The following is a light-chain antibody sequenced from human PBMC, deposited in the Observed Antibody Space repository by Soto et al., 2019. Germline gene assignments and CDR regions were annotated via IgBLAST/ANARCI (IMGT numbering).Light chain of an antibody. Sequence: PGERATLSCRASENVRTFVDWYQQKPGQAPRLLIYDASNRATGIPARFSGSGSGTDFTLTISSLEPEDFAVYYCQQHSNWPPAITFGQGTRLEIK. CDR2: DAS. V-gene: IGKV3-11*01. CDR3: QQHSNWPPAIT. CDR1: ENVRTF. J-gene: IGKJ5*01.